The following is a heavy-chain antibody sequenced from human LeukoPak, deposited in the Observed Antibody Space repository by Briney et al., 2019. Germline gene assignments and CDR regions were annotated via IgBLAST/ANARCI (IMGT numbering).Heavy chain of an antibody. V-gene: IGHV1-8*03. CDR3: ARGGVSWWPGPRVTIVFDY. CDR2: MNPNIGNT. J-gene: IGHJ4*02. D-gene: IGHD2-21*01. Sequence: ASVKVSCKASGYTFTSYDINWVRQATGQGREWMGGMNPNIGNTVYAQKIQGRVTITRNTAISTAYMELSSLRADDTAVYYCARGGVSWWPGPRVTIVFDYWGQGTLVTVSS. CDR1: GYTFTSYD.